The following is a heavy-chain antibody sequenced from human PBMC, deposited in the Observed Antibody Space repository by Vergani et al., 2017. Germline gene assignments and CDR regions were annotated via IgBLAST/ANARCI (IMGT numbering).Heavy chain of an antibody. CDR1: GFTFDDYA. V-gene: IGHV3-9*01. J-gene: IGHJ3*02. Sequence: EVQLVESGGGLVQPGRSLRLSCAASGFTFDDYAMHWVRQAPGKGLEWVSGISWNSGSIGYADSVKGRFTISRDNAKNSLYLQMNSLRAEDTAVYYCAKATGTTFWDDAFDIWGQGTMVTVSS. CDR2: ISWNSGSI. D-gene: IGHD1-7*01. CDR3: AKATGTTFWDDAFDI.